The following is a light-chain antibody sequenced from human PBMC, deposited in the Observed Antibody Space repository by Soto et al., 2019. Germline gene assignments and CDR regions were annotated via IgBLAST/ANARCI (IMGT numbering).Light chain of an antibody. Sequence: DIQMTQSPSTLSASVGDRVTITCRASQIIPNWLAWYQQKPGKAPKLLIYKTSSLEGGVPSRFSGSGSGTEFTLTINSLQPDDFATYYCQQYNRNPWTFGQGTKVEIK. CDR1: QIIPNW. V-gene: IGKV1-5*03. CDR2: KTS. J-gene: IGKJ1*01. CDR3: QQYNRNPWT.